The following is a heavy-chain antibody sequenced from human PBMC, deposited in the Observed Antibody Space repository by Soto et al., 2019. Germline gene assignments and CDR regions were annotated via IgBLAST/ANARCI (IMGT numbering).Heavy chain of an antibody. CDR2: IYSGGST. V-gene: IGHV3-53*01. D-gene: IGHD3-22*01. CDR1: GFTVSSNY. Sequence: GGSLRLSCAASGFTVSSNYMSWVRQAPGKGLEWVSVIYSGGSTYYADSVKGRFTISRDNSKNTLYLQMNSLRAEDTAVYYCARDLSDSSGYYWLGIVYWGQGTLVTVSS. J-gene: IGHJ4*02. CDR3: ARDLSDSSGYYWLGIVY.